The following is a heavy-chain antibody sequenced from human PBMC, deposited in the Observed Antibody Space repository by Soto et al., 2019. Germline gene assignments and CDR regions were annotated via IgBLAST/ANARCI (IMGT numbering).Heavy chain of an antibody. Sequence: GGSLRLSCAASGFTFSGYSMNWVRQAPGKGLEWVSSISSSSSYIYYADSVKGRFTISRDNAKNSLYLQMNSLRAEDTAVYYCASLEVVPAAPLWPDYGMDVWGQGTTVTVSS. CDR2: ISSSSSYI. J-gene: IGHJ6*02. V-gene: IGHV3-21*01. D-gene: IGHD2-2*01. CDR1: GFTFSGYS. CDR3: ASLEVVPAAPLWPDYGMDV.